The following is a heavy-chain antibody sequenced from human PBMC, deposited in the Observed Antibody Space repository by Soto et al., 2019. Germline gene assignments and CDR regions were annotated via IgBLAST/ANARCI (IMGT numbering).Heavy chain of an antibody. CDR1: GFTFSSYA. CDR2: ITGSGDGT. J-gene: IGHJ1*01. D-gene: IGHD6-19*01. Sequence: GGSLRLSCAASGFTFSSYAMTWVRQAPEEGLEWLSAITGSGDGTYYADSVKGRFTISRDNSKNTLYLQMNSLRAEDTAVYYCAKGVPGIAVAGTGYFQHWGQGTLVTVSS. V-gene: IGHV3-23*01. CDR3: AKGVPGIAVAGTGYFQH.